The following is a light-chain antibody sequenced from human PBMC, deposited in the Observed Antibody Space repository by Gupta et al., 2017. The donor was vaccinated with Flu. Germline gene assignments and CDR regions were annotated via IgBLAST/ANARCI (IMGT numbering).Light chain of an antibody. CDR1: SSDVGNYNY. J-gene: IGLJ1*01. CDR3: CSYAGSYTLYV. V-gene: IGLV2-11*01. Sequence: QSALTQPRSMSGSPGQSVTISCTGTSSDVGNYNYVSWYQQHPGKAPKVMIYDVSKRPSGVPDRFSGSKSGNTASLTISGLQAEDEADYYCCSYAGSYTLYVFGTGTKVTVL. CDR2: DVS.